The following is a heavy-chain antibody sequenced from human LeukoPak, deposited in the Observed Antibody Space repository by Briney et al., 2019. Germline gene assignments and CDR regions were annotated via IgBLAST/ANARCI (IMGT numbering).Heavy chain of an antibody. D-gene: IGHD1-26*01. CDR1: GFTFSSYA. CDR3: ACRGRSGSGYYFDC. J-gene: IGHJ4*02. CDR2: IYSGGST. Sequence: PGGSLRLSCAASGFTFSSYAMSWVRQAPGKGLEWVSVIYSGGSTSYADSVMGRFTISIDNSKNTLYLQMNSLRAEDTAVYYCACRGRSGSGYYFDCWGQGTLVTVSS. V-gene: IGHV3-66*01.